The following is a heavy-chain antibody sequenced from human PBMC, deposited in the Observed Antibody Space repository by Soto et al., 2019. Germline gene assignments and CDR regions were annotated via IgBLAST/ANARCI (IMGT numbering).Heavy chain of an antibody. CDR3: ARPTWRGSPAYFDY. D-gene: IGHD3-16*01. V-gene: IGHV3-11*01. CDR1: GLSFSDYY. J-gene: IGHJ4*02. Sequence: GGSLRLSCAASGLSFSDYYISWIRQAPGKGLEWLGYISASGNTISIADSVKGRFTISRDNAKNSLYLHMNSLRVDDEAVYYCARPTWRGSPAYFDYLGRGTLVTVSS. CDR2: ISASGNTI.